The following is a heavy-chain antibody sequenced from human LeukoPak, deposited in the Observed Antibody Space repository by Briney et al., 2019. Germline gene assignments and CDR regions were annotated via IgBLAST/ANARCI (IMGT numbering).Heavy chain of an antibody. CDR1: GGSISSSSYY. CDR2: IYYSGGT. Sequence: SETLSLTCTVSGGSISSSSYYWGWIRQPPGKGLEWIGSIYYSGGTYYNPTLRSRVTISVDTSKNQFSLNLSAVTAADTAVYYCATTYCTGGACSRRYFDNWGQGTLVTVSP. V-gene: IGHV4-39*07. D-gene: IGHD2-8*02. J-gene: IGHJ4*02. CDR3: ATTYCTGGACSRRYFDN.